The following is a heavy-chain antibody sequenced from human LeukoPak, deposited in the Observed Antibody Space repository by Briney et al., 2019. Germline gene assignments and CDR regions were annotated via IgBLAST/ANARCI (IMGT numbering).Heavy chain of an antibody. V-gene: IGHV4-34*01. CDR3: ATGYGPLNY. CDR1: GGSFSGYY. J-gene: IGHJ4*02. D-gene: IGHD5-18*01. CDR2: INHSGST. Sequence: SETLSPTCAVYGGSFSGYYWGWIRQPPGKGLEWIGEINHSGSTNYNPSLKSRVTISVDTSKNQFSLKLSSVTAADTAVYYCATGYGPLNYWGQGTLVTVSS.